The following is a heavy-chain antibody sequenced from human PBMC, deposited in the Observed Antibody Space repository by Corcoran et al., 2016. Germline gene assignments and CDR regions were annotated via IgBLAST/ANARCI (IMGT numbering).Heavy chain of an antibody. D-gene: IGHD6-13*01. J-gene: IGHJ4*02. CDR1: GYRFNDNT. Sequence: QVQLVQSGADVEKSGASVKVSCKASGYRFNDNTIHWVRQAPGQGLEWVGWISPNSGTKFAQKFQGRVTMTRDTFISTSYMELNSLTLDDTAVYYCARRSGSSWYDYWGQGTLVTVSS. V-gene: IGHV1-2*02. CDR3: ARRSGSSWYDY. CDR2: ISPNSGT.